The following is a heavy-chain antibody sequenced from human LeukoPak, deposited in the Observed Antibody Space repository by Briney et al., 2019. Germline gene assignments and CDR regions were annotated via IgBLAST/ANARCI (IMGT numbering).Heavy chain of an antibody. J-gene: IGHJ4*02. D-gene: IGHD6-19*01. Sequence: SETLSLTCAVYGGSFSGYCWSWIRQPPGKGLEWIGEINHSGSTNYNPSLKSRVTISVDTSKNQFSLKLSSVTAADTAVYYCARGYRGTVAGLDYWGQGTLVTVSS. CDR3: ARGYRGTVAGLDY. CDR1: GGSFSGYC. V-gene: IGHV4-34*01. CDR2: INHSGST.